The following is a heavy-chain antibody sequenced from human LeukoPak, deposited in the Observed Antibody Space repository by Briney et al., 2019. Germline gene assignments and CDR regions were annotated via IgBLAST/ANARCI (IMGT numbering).Heavy chain of an antibody. D-gene: IGHD3-9*01. Sequence: GGSLRLSCAASGFTSSCYAMSWVRQGPGKGLEWVSPTSGSGGRPYYADSVKGRFTISRDNSKNTLYLQMNSLRAEETVVYYCAKSETDILTGYYGLSVGYFDYWGQGTLVSVSS. CDR3: AKSETDILTGYYGLSVGYFDY. J-gene: IGHJ4*02. CDR1: GFTSSCYA. CDR2: TSGSGGRP. V-gene: IGHV3-23*01.